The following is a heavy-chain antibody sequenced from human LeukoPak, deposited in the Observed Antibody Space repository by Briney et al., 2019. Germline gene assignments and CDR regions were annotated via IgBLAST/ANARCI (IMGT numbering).Heavy chain of an antibody. CDR2: IIPILGIA. Sequence: ASVKVSCKASGGTFSSYAISWVRQAPGQGLEWMGRIIPILGIANYAQKFQGRVTITADKSTSTAYMELSSLRSEDTAVYYCARRITMVRGAHWFDPWGQGTLVAVSS. V-gene: IGHV1-69*04. CDR1: GGTFSSYA. CDR3: ARRITMVRGAHWFDP. D-gene: IGHD3-10*01. J-gene: IGHJ5*02.